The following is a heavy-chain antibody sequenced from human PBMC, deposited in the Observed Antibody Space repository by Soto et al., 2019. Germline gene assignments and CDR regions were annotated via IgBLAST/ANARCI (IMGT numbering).Heavy chain of an antibody. Sequence: QVQLVQSGAEVKEPGASAKVSCKASGYTFTNNWIHWVRQAPGQGLEWMGVINPNGGVTVYAQKFQGRVTMTRDTSTSTFYRDLSSLRSEDTALYYCARDHSVTSSGYSYWWFDPWGQGTLVAVSS. D-gene: IGHD3-22*01. CDR2: INPNGGVT. V-gene: IGHV1-46*01. J-gene: IGHJ5*02. CDR3: ARDHSVTSSGYSYWWFDP. CDR1: GYTFTNNW.